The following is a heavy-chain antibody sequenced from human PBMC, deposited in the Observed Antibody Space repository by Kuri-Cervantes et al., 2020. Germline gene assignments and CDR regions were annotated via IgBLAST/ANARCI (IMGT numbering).Heavy chain of an antibody. CDR1: GDSVSSGSYY. CDR3: ARRKADRPRWDHSY. J-gene: IGHJ4*02. V-gene: IGHV4-61*01. CDR2: IYYSGST. Sequence: SETLSLTCTVSGDSVSSGSYYWSWIRQPPGKGLEWIGYIYYSGSTNYNPSLKSRVTISVDTSKNQFSLKLSSVTAADTAVYYCARRKADRPRWDHSYWGQGTLVTVSS. D-gene: IGHD6-6*01.